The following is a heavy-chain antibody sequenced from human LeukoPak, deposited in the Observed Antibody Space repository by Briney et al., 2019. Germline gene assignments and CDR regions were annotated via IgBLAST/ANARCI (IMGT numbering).Heavy chain of an antibody. CDR1: GFTVSSNY. CDR3: ARARHKLRYFDWFDY. CDR2: IYSGGST. Sequence: GSLRLSCAASGFTVSSNYMSWVRQAPGKGLEWVSVIYSGGSTYYADSVKGRFTISRDNSKNTLYLQMNSLRAEDTAVYYCARARHKLRYFDWFDYWGQGTLVTVSS. V-gene: IGHV3-66*01. J-gene: IGHJ4*02. D-gene: IGHD3-9*01.